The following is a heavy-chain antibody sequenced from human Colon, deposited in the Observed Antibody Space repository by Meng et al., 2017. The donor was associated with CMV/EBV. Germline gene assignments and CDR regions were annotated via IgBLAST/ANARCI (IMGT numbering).Heavy chain of an antibody. CDR2: ISVYNGNT. J-gene: IGHJ5*02. V-gene: IGHV1-18*01. CDR3: ARGASYSGSYVPLDWFDT. Sequence: ASVPVSCKVSGYTLVNHGINWVRQAPGQGLEWMGWISVYNGNTNHAEKPEGRATMTTDTSTSTAYMELRSLTSDDTAIYYCARGASYSGSYVPLDWFDTWGQGTLVTVSS. CDR1: GYTLVNHG. D-gene: IGHD1-26*01.